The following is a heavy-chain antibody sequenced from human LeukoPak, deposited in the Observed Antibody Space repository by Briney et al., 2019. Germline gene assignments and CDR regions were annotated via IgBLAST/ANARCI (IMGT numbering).Heavy chain of an antibody. D-gene: IGHD2-15*01. CDR3: AKDWGHCTGVSCYSGSLMP. CDR2: IPGDGSKK. CDR1: GFIFSDYG. J-gene: IGHJ5*02. V-gene: IGHV3-30*02. Sequence: GGSLRLSCAASGFIFSDYGIHWVRQAPGKGLVWVAYIPGDGSKKYYADSVKGRFTIARDNYQHTLWLQMDSLRVEDTAVYYCAKDWGHCTGVSCYSGSLMPWGQGTLVTVSS.